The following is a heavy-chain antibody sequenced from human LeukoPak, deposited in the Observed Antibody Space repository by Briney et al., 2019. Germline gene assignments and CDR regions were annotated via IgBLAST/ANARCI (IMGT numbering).Heavy chain of an antibody. V-gene: IGHV4-34*01. CDR2: INHSGST. CDR3: ARALGSAARHYYYYYGMDV. Sequence: SETLSLTCAVYGGSFSGCYWSWIRQPPGKGLEWIGEINHSGSTNYNPSLKSRVTISVDTSKNQFSLKLSSVTAADTAVYYCARALGSAARHYYYYYGMDVWGQGTTVTVSS. J-gene: IGHJ6*02. CDR1: GGSFSGCY. D-gene: IGHD6-6*01.